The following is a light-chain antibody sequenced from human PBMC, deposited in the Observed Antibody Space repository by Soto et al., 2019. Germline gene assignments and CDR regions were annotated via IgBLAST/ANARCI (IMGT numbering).Light chain of an antibody. J-gene: IGLJ2*01. V-gene: IGLV1-40*01. CDR2: GNS. CDR1: SSNIGAGYD. Sequence: QSVLTQAPSVSGDPGQRVTISCTGSSSNIGAGYDVHWYQQLPGTAPKLLIYGNSNRPSGVPDRFSGSKSGTSASLAITGLQAEDEADYYCQSYDSSLSGYVVFGGGTKLTVL. CDR3: QSYDSSLSGYVV.